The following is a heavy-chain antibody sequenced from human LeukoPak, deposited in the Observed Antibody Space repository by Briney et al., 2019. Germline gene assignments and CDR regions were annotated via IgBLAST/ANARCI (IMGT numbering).Heavy chain of an antibody. V-gene: IGHV3-53*01. CDR1: GFTVNSNY. D-gene: IGHD6-13*01. Sequence: GGSLRLSCAASGFTVNSNYLSWVRQAPGKGLEWVSTLYNTVNKYSATSVKGRFSISRDHSKNTLFRQMNSLRAEDTAVYYCARLTPAAGRLYFVDWGPGTLVTVSS. J-gene: IGHJ4*02. CDR3: ARLTPAAGRLYFVD. CDR2: LYNTVNK.